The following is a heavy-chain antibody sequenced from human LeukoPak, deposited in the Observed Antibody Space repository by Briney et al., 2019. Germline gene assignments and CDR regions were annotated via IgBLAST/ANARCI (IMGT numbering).Heavy chain of an antibody. CDR2: IRYDGSNK. J-gene: IGHJ4*02. Sequence: GGSLRLSCAASGSTFSSYGMHWVRQAPGKGLEWVAFIRYDGSNKYYADSVKGRFTISRDNSKKMLYLQMNNLRAEDTAVYYCAEHPSLPRGPGYWGQGTLVTVSS. CDR3: AEHPSLPRGPGY. V-gene: IGHV3-30*02. CDR1: GSTFSSYG. D-gene: IGHD3-10*01.